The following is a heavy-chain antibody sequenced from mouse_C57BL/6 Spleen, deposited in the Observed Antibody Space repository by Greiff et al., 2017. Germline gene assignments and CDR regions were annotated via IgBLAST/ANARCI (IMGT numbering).Heavy chain of an antibody. J-gene: IGHJ4*01. CDR1: GYTFTSYW. CDR3: ARGEYDEYDDAKGG. D-gene: IGHD2-4*01. V-gene: IGHV1-62-3*01. CDR2: IDPNSGGT. Sequence: QVQLQQPGAELVKPGASVKLSCKASGYTFTSYWMPWVKQRPGRGLEWIGGIDPNSGGTKYNEKFKSKATLTVDKPSSTAYMQLSSLTSEDSAVYYCARGEYDEYDDAKGGWGQGPSVTV.